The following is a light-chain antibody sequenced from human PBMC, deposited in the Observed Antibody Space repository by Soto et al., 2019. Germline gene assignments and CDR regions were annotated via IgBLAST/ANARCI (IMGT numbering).Light chain of an antibody. CDR2: DAS. V-gene: IGKV1-13*02. J-gene: IGKJ4*01. CDR3: QQFNTYPLT. Sequence: AIQLTQSTSSLSASVGDRVTITCRASKGISSALAWYQQKPGKAPKLLIYDASSLESGVPSRFSGSGSGTDFTLTISSLRPEDFATYYCQQFNTYPLTFGGGTRIEIK. CDR1: KGISSA.